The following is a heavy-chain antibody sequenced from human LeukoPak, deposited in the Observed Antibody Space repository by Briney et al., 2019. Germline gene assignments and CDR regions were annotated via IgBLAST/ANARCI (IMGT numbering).Heavy chain of an antibody. J-gene: IGHJ3*02. CDR3: ARSSGWSKGAFDI. V-gene: IGHV4-59*01. Sequence: SETLSLTCTVSGGSISSYYWSWIRQPPGKGLEWNGYIYYSGSTNYNPSLKSRVTISVDTSKNQFSLKLSSVTAADTAVYYCARSSGWSKGAFDIWGQGTMVTVSS. CDR1: GGSISSYY. CDR2: IYYSGST. D-gene: IGHD6-19*01.